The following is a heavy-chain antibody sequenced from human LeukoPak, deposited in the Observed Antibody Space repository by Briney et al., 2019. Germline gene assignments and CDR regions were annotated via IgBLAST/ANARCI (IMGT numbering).Heavy chain of an antibody. Sequence: GGSLRLSCAASGFTFSSYAMHWVRQAPGKGLEWVAVISYDGSNKYYADSVKGRFTISRDNSKNTLYLQMNSLRAEDTAVYYCAKDLDYSDAFDIWGQGTMVTVSS. D-gene: IGHD4-11*01. J-gene: IGHJ3*02. CDR2: ISYDGSNK. CDR1: GFTFSSYA. V-gene: IGHV3-30-3*01. CDR3: AKDLDYSDAFDI.